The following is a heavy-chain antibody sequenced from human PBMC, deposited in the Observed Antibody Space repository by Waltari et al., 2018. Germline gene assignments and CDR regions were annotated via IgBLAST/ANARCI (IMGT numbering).Heavy chain of an antibody. D-gene: IGHD2-15*01. CDR3: ARDRPYCSGGSCYSY. V-gene: IGHV4-59*01. J-gene: IGHJ4*02. CDR2: ICYSGST. CDR1: GGSISSYY. Sequence: QVQLQESGPGLVKPSETLSLTCTVSGGSISSYYWSWIRQPPGKGLEWIGYICYSGSTNYNPSLKSRVTISVDTSKNQFSLKLSSVTAADTAVYYCARDRPYCSGGSCYSYWGQGTLVTVSS.